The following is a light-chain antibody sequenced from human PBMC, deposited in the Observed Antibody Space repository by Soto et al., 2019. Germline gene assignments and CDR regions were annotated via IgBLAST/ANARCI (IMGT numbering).Light chain of an antibody. CDR2: AAS. J-gene: IGKJ1*01. CDR3: LQHNSYPWT. Sequence: DIQMTQSPSAMSASVGDRVTITCWARQGTSNYLDWLQQKPGKVPKRLIYAASSLQSGVPSRFSGSGYGTDFTLTVSSLQPEDLATYYCLQHNSYPWTYGQGSRVEIK. V-gene: IGKV1-17*03. CDR1: QGTSNY.